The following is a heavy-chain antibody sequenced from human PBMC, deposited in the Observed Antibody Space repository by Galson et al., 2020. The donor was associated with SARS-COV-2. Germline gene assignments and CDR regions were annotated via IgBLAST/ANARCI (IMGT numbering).Heavy chain of an antibody. D-gene: IGHD3-10*01. CDR1: GFTFSSYA. V-gene: IGHV3-23*01. Sequence: GGSLRLSCAASGFTFSSYAMSWVRQAPGKGLEWVSANSGSGGSTYYADSVKGRFTISRDNSKNTLYLQMNSLRAEDTAVYYCAKDAALWFGELLQYYFDYWGQGTLVTVSS. J-gene: IGHJ4*02. CDR3: AKDAALWFGELLQYYFDY. CDR2: NSGSGGST.